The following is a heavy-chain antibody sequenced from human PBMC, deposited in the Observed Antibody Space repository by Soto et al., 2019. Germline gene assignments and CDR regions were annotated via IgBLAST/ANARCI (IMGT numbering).Heavy chain of an antibody. D-gene: IGHD1-26*01. Sequence: GGSLRLSCAASGFTFSNAWMNWVRQAPGKGLEWVGRIKSKTDGGTTDYAAPVKGRFTISRDDSKNTLYLQMNSLRAEDTAVYYCAKDLEIVGATSGYYGMDVWGQGTTVTVSS. V-gene: IGHV3-15*07. J-gene: IGHJ6*02. CDR1: GFTFSNAW. CDR3: AKDLEIVGATSGYYGMDV. CDR2: IKSKTDGGTT.